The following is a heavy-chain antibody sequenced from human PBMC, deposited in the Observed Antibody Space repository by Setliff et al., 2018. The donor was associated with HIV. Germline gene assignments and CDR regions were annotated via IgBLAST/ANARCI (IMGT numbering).Heavy chain of an antibody. CDR1: GGSISSGSYY. Sequence: SETLSLTCTVSGGSISSGSYYWSWIRQSPGKGLQWIGYMYYSGGTTYNPSLKSRVSLSVDTSENQFSLRLSAVTAADTAVYYCASLTDYGGDSGSHWGQGTLVTVSS. D-gene: IGHD4-17*01. CDR2: MYYSGGT. V-gene: IGHV4-61*01. CDR3: ASLTDYGGDSGSH. J-gene: IGHJ4*02.